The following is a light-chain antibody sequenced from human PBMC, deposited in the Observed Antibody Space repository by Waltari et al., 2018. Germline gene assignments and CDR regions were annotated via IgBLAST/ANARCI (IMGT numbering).Light chain of an antibody. V-gene: IGKV3-15*01. J-gene: IGKJ2*01. Sequence: EIVMTQSPATLSVSPGERATLSRRASQSVNNFLAWYQKKPGQAPRLLIYGASTRATGIPARFSGSGSGTVFTLTISSLHSEDFAVYYCQHYNNWPPMYTFGQGTKLEIK. CDR3: QHYNNWPPMYT. CDR2: GAS. CDR1: QSVNNF.